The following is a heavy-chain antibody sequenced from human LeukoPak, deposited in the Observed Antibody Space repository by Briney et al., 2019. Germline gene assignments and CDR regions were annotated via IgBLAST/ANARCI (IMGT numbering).Heavy chain of an antibody. Sequence: GGSLRLSCAASGFTFSSYAMSWVRQAPGKGLEWVSAISGSGGSTCYADSVKGRFTISRDNSKNTLYLQMNSLRAEDTAVYYCAKETGYSSGWYSDAEYFQHWGQGTLVTVSS. J-gene: IGHJ1*01. CDR2: ISGSGGST. CDR3: AKETGYSSGWYSDAEYFQH. V-gene: IGHV3-23*01. D-gene: IGHD6-19*01. CDR1: GFTFSSYA.